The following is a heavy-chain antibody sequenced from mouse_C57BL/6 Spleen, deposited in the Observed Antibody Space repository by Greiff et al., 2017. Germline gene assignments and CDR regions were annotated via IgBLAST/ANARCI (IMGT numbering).Heavy chain of an antibody. CDR2: INYDGSST. CDR3: ARGRGLRYAMDY. V-gene: IGHV5-16*01. Sequence: EVNVVESEGGLVQPGSSMKLSCTASGFTFSDYYMAWVRQVPEKGLEWVANINYDGSSTYYLDSLKSRFIISRDNAKNILYLQMSSLKSEDTATYYCARGRGLRYAMDYWGQGTSVTVSS. J-gene: IGHJ4*01. D-gene: IGHD1-3*01. CDR1: GFTFSDYY.